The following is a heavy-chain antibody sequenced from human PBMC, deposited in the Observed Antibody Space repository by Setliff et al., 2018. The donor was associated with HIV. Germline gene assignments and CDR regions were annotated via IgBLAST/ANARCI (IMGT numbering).Heavy chain of an antibody. V-gene: IGHV3-48*01. D-gene: IGHD3-9*01. Sequence: GGSLRLSCAASGFTFSSYSMNWVRQAPGKGLEWVSYISSSSSTIYYADSVKGRFTISRDNSRGTLYLQMTRLRTEDTALYYCARGSDWYLDSWGQGTLVTVSS. CDR2: ISSSSSTI. CDR1: GFTFSSYS. J-gene: IGHJ4*02. CDR3: ARGSDWYLDS.